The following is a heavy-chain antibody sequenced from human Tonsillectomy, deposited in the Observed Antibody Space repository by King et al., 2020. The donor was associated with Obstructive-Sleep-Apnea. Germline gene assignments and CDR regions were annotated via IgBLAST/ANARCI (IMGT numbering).Heavy chain of an antibody. CDR3: AKGGLRAGGWFDP. J-gene: IGHJ5*02. Sequence: HVQLVESGAEVKKPGASVKVSCKAAGYTFTSYYMHWVRQAPGQGLEWMGIINPSGGSTSYAQKFQGRVTMTRDTSTSTVYMELSSLRSEDTAVYYCAKGGLRAGGWFDPWGQGTLVTVSS. CDR1: GYTFTSYY. D-gene: IGHD4-17*01. V-gene: IGHV1-46*01. CDR2: INPSGGST.